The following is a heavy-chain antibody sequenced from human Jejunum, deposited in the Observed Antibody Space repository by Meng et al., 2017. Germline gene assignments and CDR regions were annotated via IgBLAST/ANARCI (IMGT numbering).Heavy chain of an antibody. J-gene: IGHJ5*01. CDR3: ARDGRHRRFDS. CDR2: ISVGGSII. Sequence: QGQRVGSGGALAKPGGSLRLSCVASGFRFSDDHMAWIRQAPGKGLEWISYISVGGSIIYYADSVKGRFTISRDDAKNSVYLQMNSLRAEDTAVYYCARDGRHRRFDSWGQGTLVTVSS. V-gene: IGHV3-11*01. D-gene: IGHD1-26*01. CDR1: GFRFSDDH.